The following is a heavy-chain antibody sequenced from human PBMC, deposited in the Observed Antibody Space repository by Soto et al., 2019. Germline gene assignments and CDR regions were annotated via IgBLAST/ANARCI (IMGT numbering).Heavy chain of an antibody. Sequence: QVQLVESGGGLVKPGGSLRLSCAASGFTFSDFHMSWIRQAPGKGLEWVSYITSGSTIYYADSVKGRFTISRDNAKNSLYLQMNSLRDEDTAVYYCARGGETKTGIQHWGQGTLVTVSS. CDR2: ITSGSTI. CDR1: GFTFSDFH. D-gene: IGHD2-8*01. CDR3: ARGGETKTGIQH. J-gene: IGHJ1*01. V-gene: IGHV3-11*01.